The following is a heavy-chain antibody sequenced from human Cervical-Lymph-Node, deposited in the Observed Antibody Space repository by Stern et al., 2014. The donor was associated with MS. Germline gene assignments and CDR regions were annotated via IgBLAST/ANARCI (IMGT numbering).Heavy chain of an antibody. CDR2: IIPMFGIA. Sequence: QVQLVQSGAEVKKPGSSVKVSCKASGGTISNYIIGWVRQAPGQGLEWMGGIIPMFGIATYAEKFQDRVTITAGESTSTAYMDLSSLRSEDTAVYYCARATSDYIWGTYRFLDSWGQGTLVIVSS. D-gene: IGHD3-16*02. CDR3: ARATSDYIWGTYRFLDS. CDR1: GGTISNYI. V-gene: IGHV1-69*01. J-gene: IGHJ4*02.